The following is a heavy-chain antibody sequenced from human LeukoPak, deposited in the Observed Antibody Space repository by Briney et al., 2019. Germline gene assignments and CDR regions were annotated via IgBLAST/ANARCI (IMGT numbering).Heavy chain of an antibody. Sequence: PGGSLRLSCAASGFTFSNYWMHWVRQAPGKGLEWVSYISSSSSTIYYADSVKGRFTISRDNAKNSLYLQMNSLRDEDTAVYYCARDFFALTKPWGQGTLVTVSS. CDR3: ARDFFALTKP. CDR1: GFTFSNYW. CDR2: ISSSSSTI. V-gene: IGHV3-48*02. J-gene: IGHJ5*02. D-gene: IGHD1-14*01.